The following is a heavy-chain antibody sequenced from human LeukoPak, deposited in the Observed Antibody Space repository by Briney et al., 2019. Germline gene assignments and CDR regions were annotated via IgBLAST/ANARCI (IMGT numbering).Heavy chain of an antibody. Sequence: PSETLSLTCTVSGGSISSSSYYWGWIRQPPGKGLEWIGSIYYSGSTYYNPSLKSRVTISVDTSKNQFSLKLSSVTAADTAVYYCATHSRGYSSSWYPGYYFDYWGQGTLVTVSS. CDR3: ATHSRGYSSSWYPGYYFDY. J-gene: IGHJ4*02. CDR1: GGSISSSSYY. V-gene: IGHV4-39*01. D-gene: IGHD6-13*01. CDR2: IYYSGST.